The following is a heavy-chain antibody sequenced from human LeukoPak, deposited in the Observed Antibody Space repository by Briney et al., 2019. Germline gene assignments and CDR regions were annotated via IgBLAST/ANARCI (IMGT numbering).Heavy chain of an antibody. CDR2: IIPIFGTA. CDR1: GGTFSSYA. D-gene: IGHD2-2*01. V-gene: IGHV1-69*05. Sequence: SVKVSCKASGGTFSSYAISWVRQAPGQGLEWMGGIIPIFGTANYAQKFQGRVTMTRDTSTSTVYMELSSLRSEDTAVYYCARDERGFVKRSTSRNWFDPWGQGTLVTVSS. CDR3: ARDERGFVKRSTSRNWFDP. J-gene: IGHJ5*02.